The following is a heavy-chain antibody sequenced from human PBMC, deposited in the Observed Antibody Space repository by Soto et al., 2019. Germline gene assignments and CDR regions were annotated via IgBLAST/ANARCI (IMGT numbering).Heavy chain of an antibody. V-gene: IGHV1-46*01. CDR1: GYTFTSYY. J-gene: IGHJ4*02. CDR3: ARAGSLWFGMDY. CDR2: INPSGGST. D-gene: IGHD3-10*01. Sequence: ASVKVSCKASGYTFTSYYMHWARQAPGQGLEWMGIINPSGGSTSHAQKFQGRVTMTRDTSTSTVYMELSSLRSEDTALCYCARAGSLWFGMDYWGQGTLVTVSS.